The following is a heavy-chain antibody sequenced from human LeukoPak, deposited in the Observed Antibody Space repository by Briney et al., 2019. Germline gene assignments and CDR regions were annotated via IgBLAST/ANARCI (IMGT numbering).Heavy chain of an antibody. J-gene: IGHJ4*02. CDR2: ISPSGDIT. CDR1: GFTFSSYG. CDR3: AKDDAWLRFGE. V-gene: IGHV3-23*01. Sequence: GGSLRLSCGASGFTFSSYGMSWVRQGPGKGLEWVSGISPSGDITYYADSVKGRFTISRDNSKNTLYLEVIRLTPEDSAVYYCAKDDAWLRFGEWSQGTLVTVSS. D-gene: IGHD5-12*01.